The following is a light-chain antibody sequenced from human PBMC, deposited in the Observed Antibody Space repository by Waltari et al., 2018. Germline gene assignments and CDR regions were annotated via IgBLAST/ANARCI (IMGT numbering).Light chain of an antibody. CDR3: QQYGSSPPYS. Sequence: EIVWTQSPGTLSLSPGERATLSCRASQSVTSNYLAWYQQKPGQAPRLLIYDASSRATGIPDRISGSGSETDFTLTISSLEPEDFAVYYCQQYGSSPPYSFGQGTKLEIK. CDR1: QSVTSNY. V-gene: IGKV3-20*01. CDR2: DAS. J-gene: IGKJ2*01.